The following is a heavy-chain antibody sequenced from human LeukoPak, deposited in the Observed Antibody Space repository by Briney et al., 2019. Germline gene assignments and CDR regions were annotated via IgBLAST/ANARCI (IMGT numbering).Heavy chain of an antibody. CDR2: ISGSGGST. J-gene: IGHJ4*02. CDR3: SGHGSSSY. Sequence: PGGSLRLSCAASGFTFSSYAMSWVRQAPGKGLEWVSAISGSGGSTYYADSVKGRFTISRDISKNILYLQMNSLRAEDTALYYASGHGSSSYWGQGTLVTVSS. V-gene: IGHV3-23*01. CDR1: GFTFSSYA. D-gene: IGHD6-13*01.